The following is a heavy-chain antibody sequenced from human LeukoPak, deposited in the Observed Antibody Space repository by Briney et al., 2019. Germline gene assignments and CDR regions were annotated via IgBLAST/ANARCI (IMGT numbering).Heavy chain of an antibody. Sequence: SETLSLTCTVSGGSISSYYWSWIRQPPGKGLEYMGYIYYSGTTNYNPSLKRRVTISVDTSKNQFSLKLSSVTAADTAVYYCARDRPDDYVWGSYHYSDYWGQGILVTVSS. CDR3: ARDRPDDYVWGSYHYSDY. J-gene: IGHJ4*02. D-gene: IGHD3-16*02. V-gene: IGHV4-59*01. CDR1: GGSISSYY. CDR2: IYYSGTT.